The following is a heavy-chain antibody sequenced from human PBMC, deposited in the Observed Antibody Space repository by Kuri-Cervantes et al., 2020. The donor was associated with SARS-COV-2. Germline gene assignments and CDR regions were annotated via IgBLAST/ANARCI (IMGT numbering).Heavy chain of an antibody. D-gene: IGHD3-9*01. CDR2: ISYDGSNK. CDR3: AKTRLRYFVLDPSGDFDY. V-gene: IGHV3-30*18. CDR1: GFTFSSYG. Sequence: GESLKISCAASGFTFSSYGMHWVRQAPGKGLEWVAVISYDGSNKYYADSVKGRFTISRDNSKNTLYLQMNSLRAEDTAVYYCAKTRLRYFVLDPSGDFDYWGQGTLVTVSS. J-gene: IGHJ4*02.